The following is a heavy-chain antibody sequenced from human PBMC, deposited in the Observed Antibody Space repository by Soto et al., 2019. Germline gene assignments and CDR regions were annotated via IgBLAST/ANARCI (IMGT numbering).Heavy chain of an antibody. D-gene: IGHD3-16*01. Sequence: EVQLLESGGDVVRPGGSLRLSCAASGFTFSSYAMGWVRQAPGKGLEWVAGVSRAGTYTFYSDSVRGRFSISRDNSRDTVDLYMNGLRGDDTAVYFCVKYTVTEDLGESWGQGTLVSVSS. CDR1: GFTFSSYA. J-gene: IGHJ5*02. CDR2: VSRAGTYT. CDR3: VKYTVTEDLGES. V-gene: IGHV3-23*01.